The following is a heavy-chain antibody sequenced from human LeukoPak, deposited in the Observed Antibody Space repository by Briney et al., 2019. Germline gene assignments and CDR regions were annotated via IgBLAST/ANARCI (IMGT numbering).Heavy chain of an antibody. Sequence: PGGSLRLSCAASGFTFSSYAMHWVRQAPGKGLEWVAVISYDGSNKYCADSVKGRFTISRDNSKNTLYLQMNSLRAEDTAVYYCARDLSVRFLEWLFDYWGQGTLITVSS. CDR1: GFTFSSYA. CDR3: ARDLSVRFLEWLFDY. J-gene: IGHJ4*02. CDR2: ISYDGSNK. D-gene: IGHD3-3*01. V-gene: IGHV3-30-3*01.